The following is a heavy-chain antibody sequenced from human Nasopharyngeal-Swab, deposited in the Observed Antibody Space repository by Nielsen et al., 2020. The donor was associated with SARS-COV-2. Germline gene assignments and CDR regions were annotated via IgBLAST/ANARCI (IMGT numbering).Heavy chain of an antibody. CDR1: GFTFSSYW. CDR2: INNDGSVT. Sequence: GGSLRLSCAASGFTFSSYWMHWVRQAPGKGLVWFSRINNDGSVTNYADSVKGRFTISRDNAKNTLYLQMNSLRAEDTAMYSFAKYVGSASYGLDSWGQGTLVTVSS. V-gene: IGHV3-74*01. J-gene: IGHJ4*02. D-gene: IGHD6-19*01. CDR3: AKYVGSASYGLDS.